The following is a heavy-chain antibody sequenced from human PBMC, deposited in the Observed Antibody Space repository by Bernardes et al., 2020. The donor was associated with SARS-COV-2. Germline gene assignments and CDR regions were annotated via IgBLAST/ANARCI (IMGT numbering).Heavy chain of an antibody. J-gene: IGHJ5*02. CDR3: AREPSRRADL. CDR2: ITERSERA. D-gene: IGHD2-2*01. CDR1: GFTFGSYG. Sequence: GWSLRLSCAASGFTFGSYGMSWVRQAPGQGLEWVAYITERSERAIYADSVKGQFTISRDNSRDTLYLQLSNLRAEDTAIYYCAREPSRRADLWGQGTLVTVSS. V-gene: IGHV3-23*01.